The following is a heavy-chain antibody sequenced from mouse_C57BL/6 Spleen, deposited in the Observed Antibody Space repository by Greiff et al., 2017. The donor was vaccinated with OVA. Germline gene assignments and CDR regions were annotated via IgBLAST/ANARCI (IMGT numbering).Heavy chain of an antibody. CDR2: IWGGGST. J-gene: IGHJ4*01. CDR1: GFSLTSYG. D-gene: IGHD2-2*01. CDR3: AKSTMGTTGYYYAMDY. V-gene: IGHV2-9*01. Sequence: VKLMESGPGLVAPSQSLSITCTVSGFSLTSYGVDWVRQPPGKGLEWLGVIWGGGSTNYNSALMSRLSISKDNSKSQVFLKMNSLQTDDTAMYYCAKSTMGTTGYYYAMDYWGQGTSVTVSS.